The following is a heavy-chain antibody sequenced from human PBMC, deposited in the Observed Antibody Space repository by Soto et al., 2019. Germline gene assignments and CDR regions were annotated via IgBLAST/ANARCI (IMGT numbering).Heavy chain of an antibody. D-gene: IGHD3-10*01. J-gene: IGHJ6*02. CDR1: GYTFIGYY. CDR2: INPNSGCT. CDR3: ARVGGGLASLGYYGMDV. V-gene: IGHV1-2*04. Sequence: GASVKVSCKASGYTFIGYYIHWVRQAPGEGLEWMGWINPNSGCTNYAQRFQGWVTMTRDRSISTAYMELSRLKSDDTAVYYCARVGGGLASLGYYGMDVWGQGTTVTVSS.